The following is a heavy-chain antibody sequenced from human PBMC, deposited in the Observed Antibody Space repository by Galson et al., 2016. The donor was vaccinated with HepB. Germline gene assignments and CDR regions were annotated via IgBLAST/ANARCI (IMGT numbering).Heavy chain of an antibody. V-gene: IGHV1-8*01. CDR1: GYSFTAYYD. CDR3: ARWSSYVRLVDY. D-gene: IGHD3-3*01. CDR2: MTPNSGKA. J-gene: IGHJ4*02. Sequence: SVKVSCKASGYSFTAYYDINWVRQAPGQGLEWMGWMTPNSGKAGDALKFQGRVTMTRDIARSTAYMELSSLRSDDTAGYYRARWSSYVRLVDYWGQGTLVTVSS.